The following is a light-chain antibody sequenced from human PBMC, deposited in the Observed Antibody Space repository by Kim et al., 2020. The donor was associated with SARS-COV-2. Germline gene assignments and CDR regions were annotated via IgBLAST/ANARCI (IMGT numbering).Light chain of an antibody. CDR1: QSVSSY. CDR3: QQRSNWPWVT. J-gene: IGKJ3*01. V-gene: IGKV3-11*01. Sequence: EIVLTQSPATLSLSPGERATLSCRASQSVSSYLAWYQQKPGQAPRLLIYDASNRATGIPARFSGSGSGTDFTLTISSLEPEDFAVYYWQQRSNWPWVTFGPGTKVDIK. CDR2: DAS.